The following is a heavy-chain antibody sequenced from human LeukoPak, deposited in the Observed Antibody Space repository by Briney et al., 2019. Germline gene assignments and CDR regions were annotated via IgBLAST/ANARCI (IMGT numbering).Heavy chain of an antibody. CDR1: GFTFSSYE. V-gene: IGHV3-48*03. CDR3: ARDSGYDYDY. CDR2: ISSSGSTI. Sequence: GGSLRLSRAASGFTFSSYEMNWVRQAPGKGLEWVSYISSSGSTIYYADSVKGRFTISRDNAKNSLYLQMNSLRAEDTAVYYCARDSGYDYDYWGQGTLVTVSS. J-gene: IGHJ4*02. D-gene: IGHD5-12*01.